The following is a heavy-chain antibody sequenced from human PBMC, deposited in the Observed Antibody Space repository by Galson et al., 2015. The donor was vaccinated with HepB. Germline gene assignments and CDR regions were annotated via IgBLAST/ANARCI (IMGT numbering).Heavy chain of an antibody. CDR1: GGSISSSNW. V-gene: IGHV4-4*02. D-gene: IGHD6-6*01. CDR2: IYYSGST. Sequence: ETLSLTCAVSGGSISSSNWWSWVRQPPGKGLEWIGYIYYSGSTNYNPSLKSRVTISVDTSKNQFSLKLSSVTAADTAVYYCARDRYGGGIAARPGNWFDPWGQGTLVTVSS. CDR3: ARDRYGGGIAARPGNWFDP. J-gene: IGHJ5*02.